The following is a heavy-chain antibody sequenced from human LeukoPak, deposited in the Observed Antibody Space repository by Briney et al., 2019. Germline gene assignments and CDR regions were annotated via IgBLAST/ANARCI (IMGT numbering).Heavy chain of an antibody. V-gene: IGHV4-34*01. J-gene: IGHJ4*02. CDR1: GGSFSGYY. CDR2: INHSGST. D-gene: IGHD4-17*01. Sequence: SETLSLTCAVYGGSFSGYYWSWIRQPPGKGLEWIGEINHSGSTNYNPSLKSRLTMSVDTSKNQFSLKLSSVTAADTAVYYCAYGDYVLWGQGTLVTVSS. CDR3: AYGDYVL.